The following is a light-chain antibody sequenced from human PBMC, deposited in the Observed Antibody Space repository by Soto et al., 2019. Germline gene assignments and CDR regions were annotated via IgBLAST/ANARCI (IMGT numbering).Light chain of an antibody. Sequence: EIVLTQSPGTLSLSPGERGTLSCMASQTVSSNFLAWYQQKPGQAPRLLLFDASTRATGIPDRFTGSGSGTDFTLTISRLEHEDFAVYYCQFYGDPSKTFGQGTKVDIK. CDR1: QTVSSNF. CDR2: DAS. J-gene: IGKJ1*01. CDR3: QFYGDPSKT. V-gene: IGKV3-20*01.